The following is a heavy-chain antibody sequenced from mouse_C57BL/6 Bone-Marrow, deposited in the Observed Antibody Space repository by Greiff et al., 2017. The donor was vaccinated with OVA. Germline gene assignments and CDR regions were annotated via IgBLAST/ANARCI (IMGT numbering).Heavy chain of an antibody. Sequence: VQLQQPGAELVKPGASVKLSCKASGYTFTSYWMHWVKQRPGQGLEWIGMIHPNSGSTNYNEKFKSKATLTVDKSSSTAYMQLSSLTSEDSAVYYCASRGATVVAPNYWGQGTSVTVSS. J-gene: IGHJ4*01. D-gene: IGHD1-1*01. CDR3: ASRGATVVAPNY. CDR1: GYTFTSYW. V-gene: IGHV1-64*01. CDR2: IHPNSGST.